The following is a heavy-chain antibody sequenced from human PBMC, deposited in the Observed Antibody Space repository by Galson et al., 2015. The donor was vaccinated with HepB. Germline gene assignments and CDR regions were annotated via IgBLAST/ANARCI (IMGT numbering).Heavy chain of an antibody. CDR3: VRNDHRSDLRGGY. J-gene: IGHJ4*02. CDR1: GFTFSDRY. CDR2: IKNKDNKYNT. V-gene: IGHV3-72*01. Sequence: SLRLSCAASGFTFSDRYMDWVRQTPGKGLEWVGRIKNKDNKYNTEYAASVKGRFTISRDDSQNTLYLQMNRLRTEDTAVYYCVRNDHRSDLRGGYWGQGTLVTVSS. D-gene: IGHD1-1*01.